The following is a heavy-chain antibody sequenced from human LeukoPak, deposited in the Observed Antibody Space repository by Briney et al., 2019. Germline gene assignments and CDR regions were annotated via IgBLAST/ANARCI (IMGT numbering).Heavy chain of an antibody. D-gene: IGHD6-13*01. CDR3: ARVSVDGYSSSWYHDY. Sequence: ASVKVSCKASGGTSSNYAISWVRQAPGQGLEWMGGIIPIFGTANYAQKFRGRVTITADKSTTTAYMELSSLRSEDTAVYYCARVSVDGYSSSWYHDYWGQGTLVTVSS. J-gene: IGHJ4*02. V-gene: IGHV1-69*06. CDR2: IIPIFGTA. CDR1: GGTSSNYA.